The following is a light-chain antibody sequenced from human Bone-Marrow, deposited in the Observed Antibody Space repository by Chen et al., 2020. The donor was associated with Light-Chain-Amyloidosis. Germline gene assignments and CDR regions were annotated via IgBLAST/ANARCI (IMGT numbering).Light chain of an antibody. Sequence: DIQMTQSPSSLSASVGDRVTIACRASQTIISSLNWYQQKPGKVPKLLIYAASSLQSGVPSRFRGSGSGTDFTLTISSLQPEDVATYYCQQSSNIPLTFGGGTKVEIK. V-gene: IGKV1-39*01. CDR1: QTIISS. J-gene: IGKJ4*01. CDR2: AAS. CDR3: QQSSNIPLT.